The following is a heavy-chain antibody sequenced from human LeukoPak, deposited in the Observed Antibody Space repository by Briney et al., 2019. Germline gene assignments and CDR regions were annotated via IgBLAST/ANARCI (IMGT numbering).Heavy chain of an antibody. J-gene: IGHJ4*02. V-gene: IGHV3-23*01. Sequence: PGGSLRLSCAASGFTFSSYWMSWVRQAPGKGPEWVSTIRSSGVTTYYADFVKGRFTISRDNSKNTLYLQMNSLRADDTAVYYCAKAPEEYCFDYWGQGTLVTVSS. CDR2: IRSSGVTT. CDR1: GFTFSSYW. CDR3: AKAPEEYCFDY.